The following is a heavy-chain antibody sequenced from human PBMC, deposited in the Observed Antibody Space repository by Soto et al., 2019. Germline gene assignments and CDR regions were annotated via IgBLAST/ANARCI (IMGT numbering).Heavy chain of an antibody. Sequence: QLQLQESGSGLVKPSQTLSLTCAVSGGSISSGCYSWSWIRQPPGKGLEWIGYIYHSGITYYNPPLKSRVTLRGDRSKIQFSLRLSSVAAADTAVYYCARDPGRWGQGTLVTVSS. CDR3: ARDPGR. CDR2: IYHSGIT. CDR1: GGSISSGCYS. V-gene: IGHV4-30-2*01. J-gene: IGHJ4*02.